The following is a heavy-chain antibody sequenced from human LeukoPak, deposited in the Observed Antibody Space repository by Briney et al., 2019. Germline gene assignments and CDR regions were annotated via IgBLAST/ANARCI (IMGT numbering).Heavy chain of an antibody. CDR2: ISGSGDST. CDR1: GFSFSGYA. V-gene: IGHV3-23*01. Sequence: GGSLRLSCASSGFSFSGYAMNWVRQAPGKGLELVSSISGSGDSTFYADSVKGRFITSKDTPSNTVYLQMNSLRVEDTAVYYSAKGSRGYTNYFFDYWGQGTLVSVSS. CDR3: AKGSRGYTNYFFDY. D-gene: IGHD6-13*01. J-gene: IGHJ4*02.